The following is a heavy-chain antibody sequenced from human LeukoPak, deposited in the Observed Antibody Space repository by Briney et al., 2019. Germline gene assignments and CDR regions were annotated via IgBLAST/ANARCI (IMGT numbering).Heavy chain of an antibody. D-gene: IGHD6-13*01. Sequence: GGSLRLSCAASGFSFSSYAMSWVRQAPGKGLEWVSAISGRDGRTHYADSVKGRFTISRDNSKNTLFLQMNSLRAEDTAVFYCTTSLSFDSSSYALNYWGQGTPVTVSS. CDR2: ISGRDGRT. CDR1: GFSFSSYA. J-gene: IGHJ4*02. CDR3: TTSLSFDSSSYALNY. V-gene: IGHV3-23*01.